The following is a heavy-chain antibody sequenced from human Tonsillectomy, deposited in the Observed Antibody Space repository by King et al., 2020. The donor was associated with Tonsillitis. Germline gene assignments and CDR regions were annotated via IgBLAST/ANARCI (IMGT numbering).Heavy chain of an antibody. J-gene: IGHJ4*02. CDR1: GFTFSRYG. D-gene: IGHD5-18*01. V-gene: IGHV3-64D*06. CDR2: SSSNGDST. CDR3: VKFTWIHVWGPFDY. Sequence: VQLVQSGGGLVQPGGSLRLSCSASGFTFSRYGMHWVRQAPGKGLEYVSASSSNGDSTDYADSVKGRFTISRDNSKNTLYLQMSSLRAEDTAVYYCVKFTWIHVWGPFDYWGQGTLVTVSS.